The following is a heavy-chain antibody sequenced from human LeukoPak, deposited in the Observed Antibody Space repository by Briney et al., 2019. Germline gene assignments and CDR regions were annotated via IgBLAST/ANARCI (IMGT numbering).Heavy chain of an antibody. Sequence: ASVKVSCKASGYTFTGYYMHWVRQAPGQGLKWMGWINPNSGGTNYAQKFQGRVTMTRDTSISTAYMELSRLRSDDTAVYYCATVLGYCSSTSCPILDAFDIWGQGTMVTVSS. CDR2: INPNSGGT. J-gene: IGHJ3*02. CDR1: GYTFTGYY. V-gene: IGHV1-2*02. CDR3: ATVLGYCSSTSCPILDAFDI. D-gene: IGHD2-2*03.